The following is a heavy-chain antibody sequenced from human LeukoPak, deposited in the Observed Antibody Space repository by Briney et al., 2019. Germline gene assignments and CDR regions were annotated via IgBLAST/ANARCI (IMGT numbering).Heavy chain of an antibody. V-gene: IGHV4-39*01. CDR1: GGSISSSSYY. D-gene: IGHD4-17*01. CDR2: IYYSGST. J-gene: IGHJ4*02. Sequence: SETLSLTCTVCGGSISSSSYYWGWIRQPPGKGLEWIGSIYYSGSTYYNPSLKSRVTISVDTSKNQFSLKLSSVTAADTAVYYCARAFPYGDHPRNFDYWGQGTLVTVSS. CDR3: ARAFPYGDHPRNFDY.